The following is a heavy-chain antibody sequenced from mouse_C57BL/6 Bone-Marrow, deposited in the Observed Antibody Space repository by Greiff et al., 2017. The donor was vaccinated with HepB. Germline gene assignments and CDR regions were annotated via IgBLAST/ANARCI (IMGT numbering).Heavy chain of an antibody. V-gene: IGHV1-55*01. CDR1: GYTFTSYW. D-gene: IGHD1-1*01. Sequence: QVQLQQPGAELVKPGASVKMSCKASGYTFTSYWITWVKQRPGQGLEWIGDIYPGSGSTNYNEKFKSKATLTVDTSSSTAYMQLSSLTSEDSAVYYCARCTTVVEPLFDYWGQGTTLTVSS. CDR3: ARCTTVVEPLFDY. CDR2: IYPGSGST. J-gene: IGHJ2*01.